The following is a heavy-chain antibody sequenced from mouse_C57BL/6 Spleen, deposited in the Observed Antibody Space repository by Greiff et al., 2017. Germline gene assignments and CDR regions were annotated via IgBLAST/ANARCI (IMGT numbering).Heavy chain of an antibody. Sequence: VKLMESGAELVRPGASVTLSCKASGYTFTDYEMHWVKQTPVHGLEWIGAIDPETGGTAYNQKFKGKAILTADKSSSTAYMELRSLTSEDSAVYYCTRRYSNYPAWFAYWGQGTLVTVSA. CDR3: TRRYSNYPAWFAY. CDR2: IDPETGGT. CDR1: GYTFTDYE. V-gene: IGHV1-15*01. J-gene: IGHJ3*01. D-gene: IGHD2-5*01.